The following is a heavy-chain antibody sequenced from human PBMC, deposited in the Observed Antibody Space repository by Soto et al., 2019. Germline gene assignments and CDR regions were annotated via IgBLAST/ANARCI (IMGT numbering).Heavy chain of an antibody. CDR1: GFTFSDYY. J-gene: IGHJ3*02. CDR2: ISSSGSTI. Sequence: GGSLRLSCAASGFTFSDYYMSWIRQAPGKGLEWVSYISSSGSTIYYADSVKGRFTISRDNAKNSLYLQMNSLRAEDTAVYYCAREGQGRYYDSSGYFLGAFDIWGQGTMVPVSS. V-gene: IGHV3-11*01. D-gene: IGHD3-22*01. CDR3: AREGQGRYYDSSGYFLGAFDI.